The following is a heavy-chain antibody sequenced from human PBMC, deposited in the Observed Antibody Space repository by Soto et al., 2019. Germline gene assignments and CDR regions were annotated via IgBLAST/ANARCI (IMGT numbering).Heavy chain of an antibody. Sequence: QITLKESGPPLVKPTETLTLTCTFSGFSLTSTAVGVNWIRQPPGKALEWLALIYWDDDNHYNPSLKNRLTITKDTSKNQVVLTMTNMDPVDTATYYCAHGSGWLSDYWGQGTLVTVSS. CDR3: AHGSGWLSDY. CDR2: IYWDDDN. CDR1: GFSLTSTAVG. D-gene: IGHD6-19*01. J-gene: IGHJ4*02. V-gene: IGHV2-5*02.